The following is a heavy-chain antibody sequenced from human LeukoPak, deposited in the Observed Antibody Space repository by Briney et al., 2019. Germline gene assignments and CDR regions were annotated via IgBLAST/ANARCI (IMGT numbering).Heavy chain of an antibody. Sequence: SVKVSCKASGGTFSSYTISWVGQAPGQGLEWMGRIIPILGIANYAQKFQGRVTITADKSTSTAYMELSSLRSEDTAVYYCARDREYCSSTSCSHGMDVWGQGTTVTVSS. CDR1: GGTFSSYT. CDR3: ARDREYCSSTSCSHGMDV. CDR2: IIPILGIA. D-gene: IGHD2-2*01. J-gene: IGHJ6*02. V-gene: IGHV1-69*04.